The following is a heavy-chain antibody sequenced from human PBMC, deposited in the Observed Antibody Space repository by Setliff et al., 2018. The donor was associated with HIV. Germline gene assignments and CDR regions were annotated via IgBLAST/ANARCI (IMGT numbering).Heavy chain of an antibody. CDR3: ARDSRARGIEYGMDV. J-gene: IGHJ6*02. V-gene: IGHV1-69*10. Sequence: ASVKVSCKASGGTFSSYAISWVRQAPGQGLEWMGGIIPILGIANYAQKFQGRVTITADESTSTAYMELSSLRSEDTAVYYCARDSRARGIEYGMDVWGQGTTVTVSS. CDR2: IIPILGIA. CDR1: GGTFSSYA. D-gene: IGHD3-16*01.